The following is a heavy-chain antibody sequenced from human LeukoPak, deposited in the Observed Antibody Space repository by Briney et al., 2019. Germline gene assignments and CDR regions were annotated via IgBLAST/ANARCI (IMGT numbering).Heavy chain of an antibody. CDR1: GGSFSGYY. CDR2: INHSGST. J-gene: IGHJ5*02. D-gene: IGHD2-2*02. Sequence: SETLSLTCAVYGGSFSGYYWSWIRQPPGKGLEWMGEINHSGSTNYNPSLKSRVTISVDTSKNQFSLKLSSVTAADTAVYYCARVLRCCSSTSCYRDWFDPWGQGTLVTVSS. V-gene: IGHV4-34*01. CDR3: ARVLRCCSSTSCYRDWFDP.